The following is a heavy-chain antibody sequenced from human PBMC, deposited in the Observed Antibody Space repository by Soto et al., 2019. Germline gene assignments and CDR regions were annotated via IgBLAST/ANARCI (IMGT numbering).Heavy chain of an antibody. V-gene: IGHV3-23*01. CDR1: GFIFSNYA. D-gene: IGHD1-1*01. J-gene: IGHJ4*02. CDR2: ISGSGATT. Sequence: GGSLRLSCAASGFIFSNYAMSWVRQAPGRGLEWVSAISGSGATTYYPDSVKGRFTISRDNSKNTLYLQMNNLRADDTAVYYCTKGGIPRRYNIPKVDFDYWGQGSLVTVPQ. CDR3: TKGGIPRRYNIPKVDFDY.